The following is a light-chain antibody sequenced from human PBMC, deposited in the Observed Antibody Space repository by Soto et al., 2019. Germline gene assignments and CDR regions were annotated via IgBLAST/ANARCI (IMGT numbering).Light chain of an antibody. Sequence: DIQMTQSPSSLSTSVGDRVTITCRASQSISNYLNWYQQKPGRVPKLLIYAASRLQSGVTSRFSGSGSGTDFTLTISSLQPEDFATYYCQQSYTTPWTFGQGTKVEIK. V-gene: IGKV1-39*01. CDR2: AAS. CDR3: QQSYTTPWT. J-gene: IGKJ1*01. CDR1: QSISNY.